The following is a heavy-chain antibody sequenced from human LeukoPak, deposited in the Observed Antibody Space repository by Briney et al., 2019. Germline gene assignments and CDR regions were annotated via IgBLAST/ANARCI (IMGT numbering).Heavy chain of an antibody. Sequence: ASVKVSCKASGYTFTSYGISWVRQAPGQGLEWMGWISAYNGNTNYAQKLQGRVTMATDTSTSTAYMELRSLRSDDTAVHYCARGGYCSSTSCKSLRYYYGMDVWGQGTTVTVSS. V-gene: IGHV1-18*01. CDR3: ARGGYCSSTSCKSLRYYYGMDV. CDR2: ISAYNGNT. D-gene: IGHD2-2*01. J-gene: IGHJ6*02. CDR1: GYTFTSYG.